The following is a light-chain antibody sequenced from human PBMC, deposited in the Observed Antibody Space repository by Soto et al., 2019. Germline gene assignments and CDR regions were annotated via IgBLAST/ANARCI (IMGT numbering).Light chain of an antibody. Sequence: EIVMTQSPATLFVSPGERATLSCRASQSVRSNLAWYQQKPGQAPRLLIYDASTRATGIPTRFSGGGSGTDFTLTISSLQSEDFALYFCQRYSDWLRTFVQGTKV. J-gene: IGKJ1*01. CDR2: DAS. CDR1: QSVRSN. V-gene: IGKV3D-15*01. CDR3: QRYSDWLRT.